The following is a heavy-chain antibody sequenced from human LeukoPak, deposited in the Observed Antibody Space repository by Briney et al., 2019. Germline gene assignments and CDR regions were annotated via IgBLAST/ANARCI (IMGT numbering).Heavy chain of an antibody. CDR3: ARYSGYDFRSL. J-gene: IGHJ4*02. CDR2: IYYSGST. D-gene: IGHD5-12*01. CDR1: GGPISSGGYY. Sequence: SETLSLTCTVSGGPISSGGYYWGGIRQHPGKSLEWIGYIYYSGSTYYNPSLKSRVTISVDTSKNQFSLKLSSVTAADTAVYYCARYSGYDFRSLWGQGTLVTVSS. V-gene: IGHV4-31*03.